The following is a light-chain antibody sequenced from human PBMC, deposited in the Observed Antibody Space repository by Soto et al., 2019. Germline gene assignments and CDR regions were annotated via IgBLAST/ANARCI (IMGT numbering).Light chain of an antibody. CDR3: ASYTVSGTLI. V-gene: IGLV2-14*01. CDR2: EVT. Sequence: QSALTQPASVSGSPGLSITISCTGTSNDVGGYDYVSWYRQHPDRAPRLLIYEVTNQPSGISDRFSGSRSGNTASLTISGLQGDDEASFYCASYTVSGTLIFGGGTKLTVL. J-gene: IGLJ2*01. CDR1: SNDVGGYDY.